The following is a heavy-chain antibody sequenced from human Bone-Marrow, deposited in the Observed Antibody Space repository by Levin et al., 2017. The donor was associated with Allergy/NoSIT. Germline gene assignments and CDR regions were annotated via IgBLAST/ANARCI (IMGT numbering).Heavy chain of an antibody. CDR3: AKAVAGTGTPHL. D-gene: IGHD6-19*01. V-gene: IGHV3-33*06. CDR2: IWYDGSDK. J-gene: IGHJ4*02. Sequence: SCAASGFTFSSYGMHWVRQAPGKGLEWVAVIWYDGSDKYYVDSVKGRFTISRDNSKKTLYLQMNSLRAEDTDVYYCAKAVAGTGTPHLWGQGTLVTVSS. CDR1: GFTFSSYG.